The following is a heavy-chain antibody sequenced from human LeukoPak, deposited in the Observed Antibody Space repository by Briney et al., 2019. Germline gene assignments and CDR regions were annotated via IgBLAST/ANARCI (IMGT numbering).Heavy chain of an antibody. CDR3: ARHRDSSGFKYAFDA. V-gene: IGHV4-59*12. J-gene: IGHJ3*01. CDR2: TYYTGST. CDR1: GGSIINYF. Sequence: SETLSLTCAVSGGSIINYFWSWIRQPPGKGLEWIAFTYYTGSTNYNPSLKSRVTISVDTSKNQFSLQVNSVTAADTAVYYCARHRDSSGFKYAFDAWGQGKMVTVSS. D-gene: IGHD3-22*01.